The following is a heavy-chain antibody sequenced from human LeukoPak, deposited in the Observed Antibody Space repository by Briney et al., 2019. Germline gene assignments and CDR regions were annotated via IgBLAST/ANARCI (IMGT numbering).Heavy chain of an antibody. V-gene: IGHV3-21*01. CDR3: ARGDSGGMDY. CDR2: ISSSSSYI. D-gene: IGHD3-16*01. CDR1: GFTFSSYA. Sequence: GGSLRLSCAASGFTFSSYAMHWVRQAPGKGLEWVSSISSSSSYIYYADSVKGRFTISRDNANNSLYLQMNSLRAEDTTVYYCARGDSGGMDYWGQGTLVTVSS. J-gene: IGHJ4*02.